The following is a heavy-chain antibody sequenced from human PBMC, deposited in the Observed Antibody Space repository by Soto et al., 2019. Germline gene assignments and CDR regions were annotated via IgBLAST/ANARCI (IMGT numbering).Heavy chain of an antibody. Sequence: ASVKVSCKASGYTFTSYAISWVRQAPGQRLEWMGWINAGNGNTKYSQKFQGRVTITRDTSASTAYMELSSLRSEDTAVYYCANALGLYYFDYWGQGTLVTVSS. D-gene: IGHD3-16*01. V-gene: IGHV1-3*01. CDR1: GYTFTSYA. J-gene: IGHJ4*02. CDR2: INAGNGNT. CDR3: ANALGLYYFDY.